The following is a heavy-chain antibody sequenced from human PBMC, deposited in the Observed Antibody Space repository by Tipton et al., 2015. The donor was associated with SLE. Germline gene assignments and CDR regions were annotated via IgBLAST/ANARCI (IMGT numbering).Heavy chain of an antibody. J-gene: IGHJ3*02. CDR2: INHSGST. Sequence: TLSLTCAVCGGSFSGYYWSWIRQPPGKGLEWIGEINHSGSTNYNPSLKSRVTVSVDTSKNQFSLKLSSVTAADTAVYYCARGGGQQGRAFDIWGQGTMVTVSS. CDR1: GGSFSGYY. CDR3: ARGGGQQGRAFDI. V-gene: IGHV4-34*01. D-gene: IGHD6-13*01.